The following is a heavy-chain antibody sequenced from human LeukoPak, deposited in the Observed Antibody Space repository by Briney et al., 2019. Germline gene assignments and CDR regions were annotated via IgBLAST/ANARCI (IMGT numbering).Heavy chain of an antibody. J-gene: IGHJ3*02. CDR1: GFIFDDYG. CDR3: ARGPPYYYGSGSSLRGAFDI. CDR2: INWNGGST. V-gene: IGHV3-20*04. D-gene: IGHD3-10*01. Sequence: GGSLRLSCAASGFIFDDYGMTWVRQTPGKGLEWVSGINWNGGSTGYADSVKGRFTISRDNAKNSLYLQMNSLRAEDTALYYCARGPPYYYGSGSSLRGAFDIWGQGTMVTVSS.